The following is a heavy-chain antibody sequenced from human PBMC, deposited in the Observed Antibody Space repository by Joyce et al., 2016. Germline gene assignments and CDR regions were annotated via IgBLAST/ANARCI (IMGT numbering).Heavy chain of an antibody. J-gene: IGHJ2*01. V-gene: IGHV2-70*17. D-gene: IGHD3-16*02. CDR1: GFSLNTSGMC. CDR3: ARSNCLSVPTISPGWYFDL. CDR2: IDWDEDK. Sequence: QVTLTESGPALVRPTQSLTLTCSLSGFSLNTSGMCVTWVRQPPGKALEWLARIDWDEDKLYSPSLKTRLTISKDTSENQVVLTLTNMDPVDTATYDCARSNCLSVPTISPGWYFDLWGRGTLVAVSS.